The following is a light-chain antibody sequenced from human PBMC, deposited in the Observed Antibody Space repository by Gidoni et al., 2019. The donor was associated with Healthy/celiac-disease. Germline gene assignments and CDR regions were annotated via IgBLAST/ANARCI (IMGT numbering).Light chain of an antibody. CDR3: QQYNSSPYT. CDR2: KAS. CDR1: QSISSW. J-gene: IGKJ2*01. Sequence: DIQSTQPPSTLSASVGDRVTITCRASQSISSWLAWYQQKPGKAPKLLIYKASSLESGIPSRFSGSGSGTEFTLTISSLQPDDFAAYYCQQYNSSPYTFGQGTKLEIK. V-gene: IGKV1-5*03.